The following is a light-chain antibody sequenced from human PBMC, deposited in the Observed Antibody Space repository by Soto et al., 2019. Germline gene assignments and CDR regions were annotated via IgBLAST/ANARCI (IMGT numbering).Light chain of an antibody. V-gene: IGLV3-27*01. Sequence: SYELTQPSSVSVSPGQTARTTCSGDVLAKKYARWFQQKPGQAPVLVIYKDSERPSGIPERFSGSSSGTTVTLTTSGAQVEDEADYYCYSAADNNNYVFGTGTKVTVL. J-gene: IGLJ1*01. CDR2: KDS. CDR1: VLAKKY. CDR3: YSAADNNNYV.